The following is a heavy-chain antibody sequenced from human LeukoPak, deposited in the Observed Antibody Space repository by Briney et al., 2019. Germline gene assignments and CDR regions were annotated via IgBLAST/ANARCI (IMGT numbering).Heavy chain of an antibody. CDR1: GFTFNTFN. Sequence: GGSLRLSCAASGFTFNTFNMNWVRQAPEKGLEWVSSITSGGDYIYYADSVKGRFTTSRDNAKNSLSLQLNSLRVEDTAVYYCARGHYDVLAASYKWTPDYWGQGTLVTVSS. D-gene: IGHD3-9*01. V-gene: IGHV3-21*01. CDR2: ITSGGDYI. J-gene: IGHJ4*02. CDR3: ARGHYDVLAASYKWTPDY.